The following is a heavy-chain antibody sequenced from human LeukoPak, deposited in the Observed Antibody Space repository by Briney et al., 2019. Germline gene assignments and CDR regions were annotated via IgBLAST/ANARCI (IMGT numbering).Heavy chain of an antibody. CDR3: ARALQLWSGSWFDP. CDR2: ISAYNGNT. CDR1: GYTFTSYG. J-gene: IGHJ5*02. V-gene: IGHV1-18*01. Sequence: ASVKVSCKASGYTFTSYGISWVRQAPGQRLEWMGWISAYNGNTNYAQKLQGRVTMTTDTSTSTAYMELRSLRSDDTAVYYCARALQLWSGSWFDPWGQGTLVTVSS. D-gene: IGHD5-18*01.